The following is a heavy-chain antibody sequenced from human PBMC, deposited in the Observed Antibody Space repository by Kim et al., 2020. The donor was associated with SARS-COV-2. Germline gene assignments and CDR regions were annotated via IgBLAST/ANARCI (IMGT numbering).Heavy chain of an antibody. CDR2: ISSSSSYI. J-gene: IGHJ6*02. CDR1: GFTFSSYS. D-gene: IGHD6-13*01. Sequence: GGSLRLSCAASGFTFSSYSMNWVRQAPGKGLEWVSSISSSSSYIYYADSVKGRFTISRDNAKNSLYLQMNSLRAEDTAVYYCARVEQQLDYYYYYGMDVWGQGTTVTVSS. CDR3: ARVEQQLDYYYYYGMDV. V-gene: IGHV3-21*01.